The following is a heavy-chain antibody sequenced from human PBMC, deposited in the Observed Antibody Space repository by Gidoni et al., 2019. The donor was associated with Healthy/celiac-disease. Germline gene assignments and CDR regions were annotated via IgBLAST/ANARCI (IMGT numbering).Heavy chain of an antibody. CDR2: IWYDGSNK. J-gene: IGHJ4*02. D-gene: IGHD3-22*01. CDR3: ARKADSSGYFDY. Sequence: QVQLVESGGGVVQPGRSLRLSCAASGFTFSSYGMHWVRQAPGKGLEWVAVIWYDGSNKYYADSVKGRFTISRDNSKNTLYLQMNSLRAEDTAVYYCARKADSSGYFDYWGQGTLVTVSS. V-gene: IGHV3-33*01. CDR1: GFTFSSYG.